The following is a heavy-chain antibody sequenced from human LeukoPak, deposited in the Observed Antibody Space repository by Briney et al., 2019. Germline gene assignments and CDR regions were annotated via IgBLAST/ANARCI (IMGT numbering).Heavy chain of an antibody. J-gene: IGHJ4*02. CDR1: GYTLTELS. D-gene: IGHD3-9*01. V-gene: IGHV1-24*01. Sequence: ASVKVSCKVSGYTLTELSMHWVRQAPGKGLEWMGGFDPEDGETIYAQKFQGRVTITEDTSTDTAYMELSSLRSEDTAVYYCATDQEKWTIRYNYWGQGTLVTVSS. CDR3: ATDQEKWTIRYNY. CDR2: FDPEDGET.